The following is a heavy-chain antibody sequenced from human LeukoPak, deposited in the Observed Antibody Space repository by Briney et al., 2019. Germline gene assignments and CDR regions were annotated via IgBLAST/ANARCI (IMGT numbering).Heavy chain of an antibody. Sequence: PSETLSRTCAVYGGSFSGYYWSWIRQPPGKGLEWIGEINHSGSTNYNPSLKSRVTISVDTSKNQFSLKLSSVTAADTAVYYCSCYYYYYGMDVWGQGTTVTVSS. CDR1: GGSFSGYY. CDR3: SCYYYYYGMDV. CDR2: INHSGST. J-gene: IGHJ6*02. V-gene: IGHV4-34*01.